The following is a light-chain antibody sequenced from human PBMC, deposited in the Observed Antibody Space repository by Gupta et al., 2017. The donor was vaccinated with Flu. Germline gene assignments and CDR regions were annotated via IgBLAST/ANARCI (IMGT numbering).Light chain of an antibody. Sequence: DIQMTQSPSSLSASVGDRVTITCRASQTIRSYLNWYQKKSGEAPKLLIYAASILQSGVPSRFPPSASRTVFTLTITMLQPEDFATSYCLLSSAAGTTFGARTRVEIK. CDR2: AAS. CDR1: QTIRSY. V-gene: IGKV1-39*01. CDR3: LLSSAAGTT. J-gene: IGKJ4*01.